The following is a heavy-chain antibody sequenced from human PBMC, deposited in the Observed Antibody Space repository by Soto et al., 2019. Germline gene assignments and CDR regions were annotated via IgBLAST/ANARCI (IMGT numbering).Heavy chain of an antibody. V-gene: IGHV3-7*01. J-gene: IGHJ4*02. D-gene: IGHD2-2*01. CDR1: GFTFSSYW. CDR3: ARALGAMESF. CDR2: IKQDGSKK. Sequence: GGSLSLSCTASGFTFSSYWMNWVRQAPGKGLEWVANIKQDGSKKYYVDSVKGRFTISRDNAKNSLYLQMNSLRAEDTAVYYCARALGAMESFWGQGTLVTV.